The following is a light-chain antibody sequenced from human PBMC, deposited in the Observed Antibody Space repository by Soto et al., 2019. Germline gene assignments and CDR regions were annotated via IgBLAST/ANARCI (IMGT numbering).Light chain of an antibody. CDR1: SSNIGAGYD. CDR2: GNN. Sequence: QSVLTQPPSVSGAPGQRVTISCTGSSSNIGAGYDVHWYQQLPGTAPKLLIYGNNNRPSGVPDRFSGSKSGTSASLAITGLQAEDEADYYCQSDDSSLSALFGGGTKLTVL. J-gene: IGLJ2*01. CDR3: QSDDSSLSAL. V-gene: IGLV1-40*01.